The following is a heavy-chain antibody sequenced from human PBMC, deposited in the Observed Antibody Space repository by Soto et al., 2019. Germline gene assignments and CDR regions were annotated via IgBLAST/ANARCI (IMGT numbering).Heavy chain of an antibody. CDR3: ARDRGGFWGGYYSPDAFDI. D-gene: IGHD3-3*01. CDR1: GFTFSSYS. J-gene: IGHJ3*02. Sequence: PGGSLRLSCAASGFTFSSYSMNWVRQAPGKGLEWVSSISSSSSYIYYADSVKGRFTISRDNAKNSLYLQMNSLRAEDTAVYYCARDRGGFWGGYYSPDAFDIWGQGTMVTVSS. V-gene: IGHV3-21*01. CDR2: ISSSSSYI.